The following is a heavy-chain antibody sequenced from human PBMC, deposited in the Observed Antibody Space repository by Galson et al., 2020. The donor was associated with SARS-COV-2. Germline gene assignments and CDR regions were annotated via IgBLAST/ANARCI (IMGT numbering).Heavy chain of an antibody. D-gene: IGHD3-22*01. V-gene: IGHV4-4*07. CDR3: ATTYGSGYYDPSGYIERNDAFDI. J-gene: IGHJ3*02. CDR2: IYSSGST. Sequence: SQTLSLTCTVSGDSISSYSWSWIRQPAGKGLEWIGRIYSSGSTNYNPSLKSRLTMSLDTSKNQFTLKLNSVTAADTAVYYCATTYGSGYYDPSGYIERNDAFDIWGQGTMVTVSS. CDR1: GDSISSYS.